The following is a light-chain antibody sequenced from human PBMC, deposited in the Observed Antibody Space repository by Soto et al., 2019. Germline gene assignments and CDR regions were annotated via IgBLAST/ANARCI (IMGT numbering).Light chain of an antibody. CDR3: QQRSNWPQIT. CDR2: DTS. Sequence: EIVLTQSPDTLSLSPGERAPLSCRSSQSVPNSRLAWYQQKPGQAPSLVISDTSIRATGIPARFSGSGSATDFTLTISSLEPEDFAVYYCQQRSNWPQITFGQGTRLEIK. CDR1: QSVPNSR. J-gene: IGKJ5*01. V-gene: IGKV3-11*01.